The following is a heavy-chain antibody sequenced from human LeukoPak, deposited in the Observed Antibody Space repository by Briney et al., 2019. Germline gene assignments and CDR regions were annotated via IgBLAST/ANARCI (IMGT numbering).Heavy chain of an antibody. CDR1: GFTFSSYG. V-gene: IGHV3-33*01. D-gene: IGHD3-22*01. J-gene: IGHJ4*02. CDR3: ARDLWDYYDSSYFDY. CDR2: IWYDGSHK. Sequence: GGSLRLSCAASGFTFSSYGMHWVRQAPGKGLEWVAVIWYDGSHKYYADSVKGRFTISRDNSKNTLYLQMNSLRAEDTAVYYCARDLWDYYDSSYFDYWGQGTLVTVSS.